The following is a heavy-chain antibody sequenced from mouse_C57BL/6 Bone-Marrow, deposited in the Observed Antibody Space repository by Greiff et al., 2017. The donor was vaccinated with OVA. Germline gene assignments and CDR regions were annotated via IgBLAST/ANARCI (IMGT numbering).Heavy chain of an antibody. J-gene: IGHJ1*03. V-gene: IGHV1-82*01. CDR1: GYAFSSSW. CDR3: ASMVTTRYFDV. Sequence: VQLQQSGPELVKTGASVKISCKASGYAFSSSWMNWVKQRPGKGLEWIGRIYPGDGDTNYNGKFKGKATLTADKSSSTAYMQLSSLTSEDSAVYFCASMVTTRYFDVWGTGTTVTVSS. D-gene: IGHD2-2*01. CDR2: IYPGDGDT.